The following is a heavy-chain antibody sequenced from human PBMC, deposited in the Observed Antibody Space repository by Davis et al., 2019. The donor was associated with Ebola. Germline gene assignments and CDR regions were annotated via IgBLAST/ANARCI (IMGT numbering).Heavy chain of an antibody. CDR2: IIPIFGTA. J-gene: IGHJ4*02. V-gene: IGHV1-69*13. D-gene: IGHD6-13*01. CDR1: GGTFSSYA. Sequence: SVKVSCKASGGTFSSYAISWLRQAPGQGLEWMGGIIPIFGTANYAQKFQGRVTITADESTSTAYMELSSLRSEDTAVYYCARERSQYSSSWYDYWGQGTLVTVSS. CDR3: ARERSQYSSSWYDY.